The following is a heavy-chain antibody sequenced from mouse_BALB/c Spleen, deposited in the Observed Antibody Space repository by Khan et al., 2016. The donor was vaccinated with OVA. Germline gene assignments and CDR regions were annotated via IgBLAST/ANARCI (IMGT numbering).Heavy chain of an antibody. CDR1: GSSITRDYA. Sequence: VQLKESGPGLVKPSQSLSFPCTVTGSSITRDYACNWIRQFPGIKLEWMGFISYSGNTNYNPSLKSRISITRATSKNQFFLQLNSVTTEDTARYYCARVYGGDFDHWGQGTTLTVSS. D-gene: IGHD1-1*01. CDR2: ISYSGNT. J-gene: IGHJ2*01. V-gene: IGHV3-2*02. CDR3: ARVYGGDFDH.